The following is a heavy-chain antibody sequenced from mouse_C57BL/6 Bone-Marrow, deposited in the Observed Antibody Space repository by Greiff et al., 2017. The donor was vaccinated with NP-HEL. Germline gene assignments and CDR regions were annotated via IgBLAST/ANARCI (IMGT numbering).Heavy chain of an antibody. CDR3: ARRGFRYYGRYWYFDV. CDR1: GYSFTDYN. D-gene: IGHD1-1*01. Sequence: VQLKESGPELVKPGASVKISCKASGYSFTDYNMNWVKQSNGKSLEWIGVINPNYGTTSYNQKFKGKATLTVDQSSSTAYMQLNSLTSEDSAVYYCARRGFRYYGRYWYFDVWGTGTTVTVSS. V-gene: IGHV1-39*01. J-gene: IGHJ1*03. CDR2: INPNYGTT.